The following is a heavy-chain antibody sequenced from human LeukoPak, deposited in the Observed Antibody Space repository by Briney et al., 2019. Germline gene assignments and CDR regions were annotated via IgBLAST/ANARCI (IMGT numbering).Heavy chain of an antibody. CDR2: ISGSGVRT. CDR1: GFTFSSYA. D-gene: IGHD3-16*01. J-gene: IGHJ4*02. Sequence: SGGSLRLSCAASGFTFSSYAMSWVRQAPGKGLEWVSDISGSGVRTYYADSVKGRFTISRDNSKNTLFLQMNRLTVEDTAVYYCAKDSHDYVWGSHIDYWGQGTLVTVSS. CDR3: AKDSHDYVWGSHIDY. V-gene: IGHV3-23*01.